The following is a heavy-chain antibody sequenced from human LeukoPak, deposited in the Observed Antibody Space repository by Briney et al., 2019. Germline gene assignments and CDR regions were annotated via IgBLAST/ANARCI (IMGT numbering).Heavy chain of an antibody. V-gene: IGHV3-33*01. CDR2: IWYDGSHK. Sequence: GGSLRLSCAASGFTFSTYGMHWVRQAPGKGLEWVALIWYDGSHKYYADSVKGRFTISRDNAKNSMYLQMNSLRDEDTAVYYCVRETAYSFDCWGQGTLVTVSS. CDR3: VRETAYSFDC. D-gene: IGHD1-14*01. J-gene: IGHJ4*02. CDR1: GFTFSTYG.